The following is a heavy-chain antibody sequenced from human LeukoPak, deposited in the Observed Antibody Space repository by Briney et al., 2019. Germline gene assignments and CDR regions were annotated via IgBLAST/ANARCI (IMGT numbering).Heavy chain of an antibody. CDR1: GFTFSSYE. D-gene: IGHD1-26*01. V-gene: IGHV3-48*03. CDR2: ISSSGSTI. CDR3: AKGRGWEASYYYYYMDV. J-gene: IGHJ6*03. Sequence: GGSLRLSCAASGFTFSSYEMNWVRQAPRKGQEWVSYISSSGSTIYYADSVKGRFTTSRDNTKNSLYLQMNSLRAEDTAVYYCAKGRGWEASYYYYYMDVWGKGTTVTISS.